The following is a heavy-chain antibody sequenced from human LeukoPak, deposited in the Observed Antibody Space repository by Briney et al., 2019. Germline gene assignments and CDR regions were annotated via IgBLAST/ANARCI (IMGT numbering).Heavy chain of an antibody. CDR2: INQDGSVK. CDR1: GFAFSTYW. CDR3: TRDFVS. Sequence: GGSLRLSCAASGFAFSTYWMDWVRQAPGKGLEWVGNINQDGSVKHYVDSVRGRFTISRDNARNSVYLQMSALRVEDTAVYYCTRDFVSWGQGSLVTAFS. V-gene: IGHV3-7*01. J-gene: IGHJ5*02. D-gene: IGHD3-3*01.